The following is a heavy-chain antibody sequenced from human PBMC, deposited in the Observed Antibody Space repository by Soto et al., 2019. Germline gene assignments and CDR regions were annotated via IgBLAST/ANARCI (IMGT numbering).Heavy chain of an antibody. Sequence: PSETLSLTCTVSGGSIKSYWWSWIRQPAGKGLEWIGRVYSSGTTDYNPSLNSRATMSVETSKNQFSLKLSSVTAADTAVYYCARDIASYAYGEGYWGQGTLVTVSS. CDR3: ARDIASYAYGEGY. CDR2: VYSSGTT. J-gene: IGHJ4*02. D-gene: IGHD2-21*01. CDR1: GGSIKSYW. V-gene: IGHV4-4*07.